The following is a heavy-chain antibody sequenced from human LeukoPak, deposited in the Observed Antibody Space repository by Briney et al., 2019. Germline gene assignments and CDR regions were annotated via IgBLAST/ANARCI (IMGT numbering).Heavy chain of an antibody. CDR3: AREGYDILTGYPDYYYYGMGV. J-gene: IGHJ6*02. CDR1: GGSISSGGYY. V-gene: IGHV4-31*03. CDR2: IYYSGST. Sequence: SQTLSLTCTVSGGSISSGGYYWSWIRQHPGKGLEWVGYIYYSGSTYYNPSLKSRVTISVDTSKNQFSLKLSSVTAADTAVYYCAREGYDILTGYPDYYYYGMGVWGQGTTVTVSS. D-gene: IGHD3-9*01.